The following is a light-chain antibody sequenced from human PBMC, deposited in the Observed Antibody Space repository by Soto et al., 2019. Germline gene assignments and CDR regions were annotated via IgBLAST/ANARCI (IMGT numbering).Light chain of an antibody. CDR2: DAS. Sequence: EIQMPQSPSTVSASVVARVTITCRASQSISSWLAWYQQKPGKAPKLLIYDASSLESGVPSRFSGSGSGTEFTLTISSLQPDDFATYYCQQYNSYPWTFGQGTKVDNK. CDR3: QQYNSYPWT. J-gene: IGKJ1*01. CDR1: QSISSW. V-gene: IGKV1-5*01.